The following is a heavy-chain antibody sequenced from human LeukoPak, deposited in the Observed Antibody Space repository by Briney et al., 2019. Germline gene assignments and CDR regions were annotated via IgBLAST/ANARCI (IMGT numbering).Heavy chain of an antibody. CDR3: ARGWFGELSRYYYYYMDV. Sequence: ASVKVSCKASGYTFTSYDINWVRQATGQGLEWMGWMNPNSGNTGYAQKFQGRVTMTRNTSISTAYMELSSLRSEDTAVYYCARGWFGELSRYYYYYMDVWGKGTPVTISS. J-gene: IGHJ6*03. D-gene: IGHD3-10*01. CDR1: GYTFTSYD. V-gene: IGHV1-8*01. CDR2: MNPNSGNT.